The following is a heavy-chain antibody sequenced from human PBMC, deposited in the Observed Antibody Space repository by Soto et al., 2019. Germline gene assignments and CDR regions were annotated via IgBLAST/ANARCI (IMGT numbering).Heavy chain of an antibody. CDR3: ARVAPKVTDIVVVPAAMRPTNLFDY. Sequence: GGSLRLSCAASGFTFSDYYMSWIRQAPGKGLEWVSYISSSSSYTNYADSVKGRFTISRDNAKNSLYLQMNSLRAEDTAVYYCARVAPKVTDIVVVPAAMRPTNLFDYWGQGTLVTVSS. CDR1: GFTFSDYY. D-gene: IGHD2-2*01. CDR2: ISSSSSYT. J-gene: IGHJ4*02. V-gene: IGHV3-11*06.